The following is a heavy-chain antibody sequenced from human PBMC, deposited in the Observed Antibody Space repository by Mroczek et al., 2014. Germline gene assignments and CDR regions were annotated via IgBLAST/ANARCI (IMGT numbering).Heavy chain of an antibody. Sequence: QVQLQESGAGLLKPSETLSLTCAVYGGSFSGYYWSWIRQPPGKGLEWIGEINHSGSTNYNPSLKSRVTISVDTSKNQFSLKLSSVTAADTAVYYCARVYRGSIAARPVDYWGQGTLVTVSS. CDR2: INHSGST. J-gene: IGHJ4*02. D-gene: IGHD6-6*01. CDR3: ARVYRGSIAARPVDY. V-gene: IGHV4-34*01. CDR1: GGSFSGYY.